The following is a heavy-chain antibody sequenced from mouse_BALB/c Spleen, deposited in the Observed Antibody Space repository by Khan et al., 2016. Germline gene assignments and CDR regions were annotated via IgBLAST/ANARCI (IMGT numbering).Heavy chain of an antibody. CDR1: GFTFSRFG. Sequence: EVELVESGGGLVQPGGSRKLSCAASGFTFSRFGMHWVRQAPEKGLEWVAYISGGSSIIYYADTLKGRFTISRDNPKNTLLLQMTSLRSEDTAMYYCARGDYWGQGTTLT. J-gene: IGHJ2*01. CDR3: ARGDY. CDR2: ISGGSSII. V-gene: IGHV5-17*02.